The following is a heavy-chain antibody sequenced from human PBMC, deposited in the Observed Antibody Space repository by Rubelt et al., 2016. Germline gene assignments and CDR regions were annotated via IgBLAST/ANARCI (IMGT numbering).Heavy chain of an antibody. CDR2: IKQDGSEK. Sequence: EVQLLESGGGLVQPGGSLRLSCAASGFTFSSYAMSWVRQAPGKGLEWVANIKQDGSEKYYVDSVTGRFTISRDNAKNSLYLQMRSLRAEDTAVYYCARDGYAKPRTYYYGSGSQRTNWFDTWGQETLVTVSS. D-gene: IGHD3-10*01. J-gene: IGHJ5*02. CDR3: ARDGYAKPRTYYYGSGSQRTNWFDT. CDR1: GFTFSSYA. V-gene: IGHV3-7*01.